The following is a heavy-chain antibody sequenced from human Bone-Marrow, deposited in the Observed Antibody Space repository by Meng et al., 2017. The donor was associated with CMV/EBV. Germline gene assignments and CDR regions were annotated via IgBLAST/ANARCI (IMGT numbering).Heavy chain of an antibody. CDR2: INPNSGGT. CDR1: GYTFTGYY. D-gene: IGHD2-2*02. V-gene: IGHV1-2*02. J-gene: IGHJ6*02. CDR3: ARDDSEYCSSTSCYSLYGMDV. Sequence: ASVKVSCKASGYTFTGYYMHWVRQAPGQGLERMGWINPNSGGTNYAQNLQGRVTMTTDTSTRIAYMELRSLRSDDTAVYYCARDDSEYCSSTSCYSLYGMDVWGQGTTVTVSS.